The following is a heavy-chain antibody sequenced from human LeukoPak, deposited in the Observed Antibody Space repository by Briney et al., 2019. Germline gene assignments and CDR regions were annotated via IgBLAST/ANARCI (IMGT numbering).Heavy chain of an antibody. D-gene: IGHD5-18*01. V-gene: IGHV3-23*01. CDR2: ISDSGDRT. Sequence: PGGSLTLSCAASGFAFSSLDMGWVRHPPGKGLEWVSDISDSGDRTYYADSVKGRFTLSTDNSKNTLYLLMNGLRAEDTAVYYCAKDSASYGRFDCWGQGTVVTVSS. J-gene: IGHJ4*02. CDR1: GFAFSSLD. CDR3: AKDSASYGRFDC.